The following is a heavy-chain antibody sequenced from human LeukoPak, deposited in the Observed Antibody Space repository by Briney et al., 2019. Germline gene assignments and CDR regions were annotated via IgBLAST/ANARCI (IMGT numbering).Heavy chain of an antibody. D-gene: IGHD3-10*01. J-gene: IGHJ4*02. Sequence: ASVKVSCKASGYTFTSYGISWVRQAPGQGLEWMGWISAYNGNTNYAQKLQGRVTMTTDTSTSTAYMELRSLRSDDTAVYYCARGRGRITMVRGVKADRGNFDYWGQGTLVTVSS. V-gene: IGHV1-18*01. CDR3: ARGRGRITMVRGVKADRGNFDY. CDR1: GYTFTSYG. CDR2: ISAYNGNT.